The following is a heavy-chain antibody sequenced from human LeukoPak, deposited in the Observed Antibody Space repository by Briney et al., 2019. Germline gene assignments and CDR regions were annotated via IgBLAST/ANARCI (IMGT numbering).Heavy chain of an antibody. D-gene: IGHD5-12*01. V-gene: IGHV1-2*02. Sequence: ASVKVSCKASGYTFTGYYMHWVRQAPGQGLEWMGWINPNSGGKNYAQKFQGRVTMTRDTSISTAYMELSRLRSDDTAVYYCARVSGLRAPQHWGQGTLVTVSS. J-gene: IGHJ1*01. CDR3: ARVSGLRAPQH. CDR2: INPNSGGK. CDR1: GYTFTGYY.